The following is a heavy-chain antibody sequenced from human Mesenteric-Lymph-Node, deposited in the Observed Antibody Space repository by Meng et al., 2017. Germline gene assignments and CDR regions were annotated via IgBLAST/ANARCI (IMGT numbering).Heavy chain of an antibody. CDR2: IYHSGSA. D-gene: IGHD5-18*01. CDR1: GGSISSVYW. CDR3: ARGGYYSFDY. J-gene: IGHJ4*02. Sequence: QVHRQESGPGLVKPSETLSLTCAVSGGSISSVYWWTWVRQSPGKGLEWIGEIYHSGSANYNPSLKSRVTISVDKSKNQFSLKLTSVTAADTAVYYCARGGYYSFDYWGQGTLVTVSS. V-gene: IGHV4-4*02.